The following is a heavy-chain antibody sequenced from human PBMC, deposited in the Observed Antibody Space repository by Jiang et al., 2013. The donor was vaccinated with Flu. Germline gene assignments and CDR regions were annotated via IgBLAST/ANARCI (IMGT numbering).Heavy chain of an antibody. Sequence: LLKPSETLSLTCTVSGGSISSSSYYWGWIRQPPGKGLEWIGSIHYSGSTYYNPSLKSRVTISGDTSKKQFSLKLSSVTAADTAVYYCARHTDGSGSYYFDYWGQGTLVTVSS. CDR3: ARHTDGSGSYYFDY. V-gene: IGHV4-39*01. CDR2: IHYSGST. J-gene: IGHJ4*02. D-gene: IGHD3-10*01. CDR1: GGSISSSSYY.